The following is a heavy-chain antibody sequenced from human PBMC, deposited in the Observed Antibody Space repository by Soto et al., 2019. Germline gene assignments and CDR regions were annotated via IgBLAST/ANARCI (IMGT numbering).Heavy chain of an antibody. V-gene: IGHV1-18*01. Sequence: ASVKVSCKASGYTFTSYGISWVRQAPGQGLEWMGWISAYNGNTNYAQKLQGRVTMTTDTSTSTAYMELRSLRSDDTAVYYCARDQTYYYDSSGYYGYWGQGTLVTVAS. D-gene: IGHD3-22*01. CDR2: ISAYNGNT. CDR1: GYTFTSYG. J-gene: IGHJ4*02. CDR3: ARDQTYYYDSSGYYGY.